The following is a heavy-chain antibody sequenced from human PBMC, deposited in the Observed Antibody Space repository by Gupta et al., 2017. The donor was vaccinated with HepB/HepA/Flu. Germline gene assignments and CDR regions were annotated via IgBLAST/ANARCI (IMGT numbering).Heavy chain of an antibody. Sequence: QLPLQESGPGLVKPSETLSLTCTVSGGSISSSSYYWGWIRQPPGKGLEWIGSIYYSGSTYYNPSLKSRVTISVDTSKNQFSLKLSSVTAADTAVYYCARQEIAVAGTGHFDYWGQGTLVTVSS. J-gene: IGHJ4*02. CDR1: GGSISSSSYY. CDR3: ARQEIAVAGTGHFDY. V-gene: IGHV4-39*01. CDR2: IYYSGST. D-gene: IGHD6-19*01.